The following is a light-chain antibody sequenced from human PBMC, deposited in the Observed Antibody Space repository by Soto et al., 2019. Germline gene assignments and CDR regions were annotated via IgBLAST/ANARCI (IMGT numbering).Light chain of an antibody. J-gene: IGKJ4*01. CDR3: KQYGTSPFS. Sequence: EIVLTQSPGTLSLSPGERVTLSCRASESVTSDYLGWYQQKPGQAPRLLMYGASNRATGIPDRFSGSGSGTDFTLTISRLEPEDFAVYSCKQYGTSPFSFGGGARVEIK. CDR1: ESVTSDY. CDR2: GAS. V-gene: IGKV3-20*01.